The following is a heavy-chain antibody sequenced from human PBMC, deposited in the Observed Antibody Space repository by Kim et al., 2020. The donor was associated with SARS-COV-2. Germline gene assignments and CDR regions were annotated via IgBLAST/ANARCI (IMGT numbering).Heavy chain of an antibody. J-gene: IGHJ5*02. CDR2: IYPGDSDT. CDR3: ARPTPEPYYDSSGYWFDP. D-gene: IGHD3-22*01. Sequence: GESLKISCKGSGYSFTSYWIGWVRQMPGKGLEWMGIIYPGDSDTRYSPSFQGQVTISADKSISTAYLQWSSLKASDTAMYYCARPTPEPYYDSSGYWFDPWGQGTLVTVSS. V-gene: IGHV5-51*01. CDR1: GYSFTSYW.